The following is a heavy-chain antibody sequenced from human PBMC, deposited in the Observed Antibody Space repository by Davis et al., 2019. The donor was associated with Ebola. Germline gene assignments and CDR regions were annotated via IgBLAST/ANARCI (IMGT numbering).Heavy chain of an antibody. V-gene: IGHV3-30-3*01. Sequence: GESLKISCAASGFTFSSYAMHWVRQAPGKGLEWVAVISYDGSNKYYADSVKGRFTISRDNSKNTLYLQMNSLRAEDTAVYYCARLLRTSLQQLSTYYFDYWGQGTLVTVSS. D-gene: IGHD6-13*01. CDR3: ARLLRTSLQQLSTYYFDY. CDR2: ISYDGSNK. CDR1: GFTFSSYA. J-gene: IGHJ4*02.